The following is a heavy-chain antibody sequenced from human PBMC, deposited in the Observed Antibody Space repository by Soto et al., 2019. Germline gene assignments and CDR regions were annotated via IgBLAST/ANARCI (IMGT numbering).Heavy chain of an antibody. V-gene: IGHV3-23*01. CDR3: ASLHDFWSGYMDY. CDR2: ISGSVGST. D-gene: IGHD3-3*01. Sequence: GGSLRLSCAASGFTFSSYAMSWVRQAPGKGLEWVSAISGSVGSTYYADSVKGRFTISRDNSKNTLYLQMNSLRAEDTAVYYCASLHDFWSGYMDYWGQGTPVTVSS. J-gene: IGHJ4*02. CDR1: GFTFSSYA.